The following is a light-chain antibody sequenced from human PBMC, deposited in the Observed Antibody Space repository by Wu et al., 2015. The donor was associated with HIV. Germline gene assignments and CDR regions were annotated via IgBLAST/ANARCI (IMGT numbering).Light chain of an antibody. CDR3: QQYNNWPIT. Sequence: ERVMTQSPATLSVSPGERVTLSCRASQSVSSNLAWYQQKPGQQAPRLLIYGASTRATGIPARFSGSGSGTEFTLTISSLQSEDFAVYYCQQYNNWPITFGGGTKVETK. J-gene: IGKJ4*01. CDR1: QSVSSN. CDR2: GAS. V-gene: IGKV3-15*01.